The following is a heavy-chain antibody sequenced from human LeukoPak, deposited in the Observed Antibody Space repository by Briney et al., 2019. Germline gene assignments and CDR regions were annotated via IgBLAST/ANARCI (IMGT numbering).Heavy chain of an antibody. CDR2: ISGSGGST. J-gene: IGHJ4*02. CDR1: GFTFSSYW. V-gene: IGHV3-23*01. Sequence: GGSLRLSCAASGFTFSSYWMSWVRQAPGKGLEWVSAISGSGGSTYYADSVKGRFTISRDNSKNTLYLQMNSLRAEDTAVYYCANSRYCSGGSCYEDDYWGQGTLVTVSS. D-gene: IGHD2-15*01. CDR3: ANSRYCSGGSCYEDDY.